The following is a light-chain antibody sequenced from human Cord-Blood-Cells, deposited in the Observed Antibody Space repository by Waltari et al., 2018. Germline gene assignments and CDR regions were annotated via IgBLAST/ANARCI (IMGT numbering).Light chain of an antibody. J-gene: IGLJ3*02. V-gene: IGLV2-14*01. Sequence: ASVSGSPGQSITLSCTGTSSDVGGYNYVSWYQQHPGKAPKLMIYDVSKRPSGVSNRFSGSKSGNTASLTISGLQAEDEADYYCSSYTSSSTWVFGGGTKLTVL. CDR2: DVS. CDR1: SSDVGGYNY. CDR3: SSYTSSSTWV.